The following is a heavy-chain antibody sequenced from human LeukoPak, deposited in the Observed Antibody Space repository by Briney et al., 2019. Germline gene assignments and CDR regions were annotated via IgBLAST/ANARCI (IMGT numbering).Heavy chain of an antibody. CDR1: GFTVSSNY. Sequence: PGGSLRLSCAASGFTVSSNYMSWVRQAPGKGLEWVSVTYSGGSTYYADSVKGRFTISRDNSKNTLYLQMNSLRAEDTAVYYCARDAPHYYDSSGYQDYWGQGTLVTVSS. J-gene: IGHJ4*02. D-gene: IGHD3-22*01. CDR2: TYSGGST. V-gene: IGHV3-53*01. CDR3: ARDAPHYYDSSGYQDY.